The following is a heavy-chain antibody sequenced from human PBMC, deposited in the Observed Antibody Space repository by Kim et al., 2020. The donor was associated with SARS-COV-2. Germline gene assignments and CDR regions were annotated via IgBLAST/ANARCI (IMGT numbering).Heavy chain of an antibody. Sequence: GGSLRLSCAASGFTFSSYGMHWVRQAPDKGLEWVAVISYDGSNKYYADSVKGRFTISRDNSKNTLYLKMNSLRAEDTAVYYCAKDLGCSSTSCPGVDYWGQGTLVTVSS. D-gene: IGHD2-2*01. CDR2: ISYDGSNK. CDR3: AKDLGCSSTSCPGVDY. V-gene: IGHV3-30*18. J-gene: IGHJ4*02. CDR1: GFTFSSYG.